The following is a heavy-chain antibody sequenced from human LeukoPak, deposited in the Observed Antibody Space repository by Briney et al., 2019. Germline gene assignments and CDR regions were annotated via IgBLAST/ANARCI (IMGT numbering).Heavy chain of an antibody. J-gene: IGHJ4*02. CDR1: GGSISSYY. D-gene: IGHD1-26*01. Sequence: SETLSLTCTVSGGSISSYYWSWIRQPPGKGLEWIGYIYYGGSTNYNPSLKSRVTISVDTSKNQFSLKLSSVTAADTAVYYCARTYSGSYTGAYYFDYWGQGTLVTVSS. CDR2: IYYGGST. V-gene: IGHV4-59*01. CDR3: ARTYSGSYTGAYYFDY.